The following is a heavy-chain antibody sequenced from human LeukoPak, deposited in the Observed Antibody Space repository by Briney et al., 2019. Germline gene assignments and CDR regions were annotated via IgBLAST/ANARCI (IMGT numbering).Heavy chain of an antibody. D-gene: IGHD4-17*01. Sequence: GRSLRLSCAASGFTFSSYAMHWVRQAPGKGLEWVAVISYDGSNKYYADSVKGRFTISRDNSKNTLYLQMNSLRAEDTAVYYWASTVTLLYYFDNGGKGPRVTVPS. V-gene: IGHV3-30-3*01. CDR1: GFTFSSYA. J-gene: IGHJ4*02. CDR3: ASTVTLLYYFDN. CDR2: ISYDGSNK.